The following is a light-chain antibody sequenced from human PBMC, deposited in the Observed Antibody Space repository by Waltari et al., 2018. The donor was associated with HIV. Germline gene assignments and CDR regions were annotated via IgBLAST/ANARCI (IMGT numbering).Light chain of an antibody. CDR2: EVH. CDR3: SSYTRTSTWV. V-gene: IGLV2-14*01. J-gene: IGLJ3*02. CDR1: NSDFGAYNF. Sequence: QSALTQPASVPGSPGQWITISCTGSNSDFGAYNFVSWYQQHPGKAPKVMIYEVHNRPSGVSNRFSGSKSGNTASLTISGLQSEDEADYYCSSYTRTSTWVFGGGTKLTVL.